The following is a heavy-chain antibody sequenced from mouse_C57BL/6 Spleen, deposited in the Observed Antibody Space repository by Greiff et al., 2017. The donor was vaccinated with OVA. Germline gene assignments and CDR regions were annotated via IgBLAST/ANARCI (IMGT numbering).Heavy chain of an antibody. CDR1: GFTFSNYW. CDR3: TSYYGSSSYWYFDV. CDR2: IRLKSDNYAT. J-gene: IGHJ1*03. D-gene: IGHD1-1*01. V-gene: IGHV6-3*01. Sequence: EVKVEESGGGLVQPGGSMKLSCVASGFTFSNYWMNWVRQSPEKGLEWVAQIRLKSDNYATHYAESVKGRFTISRDDSKSSVYLQMNNLRAEDTGIYYCTSYYGSSSYWYFDVWGTGTTVTVSS.